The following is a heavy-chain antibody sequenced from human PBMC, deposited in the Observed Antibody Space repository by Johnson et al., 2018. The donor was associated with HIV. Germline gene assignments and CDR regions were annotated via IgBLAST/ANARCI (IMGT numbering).Heavy chain of an antibody. CDR2: IGTAGDT. J-gene: IGHJ3*02. CDR3: ARSRNYACDI. CDR1: GFTFSSYD. D-gene: IGHD1-1*01. V-gene: IGHV3-13*01. Sequence: VQLVESGGGLVQPGGSLRLSCAASGFTFSSYDMHWVRQATGKGLEWVSAIGTAGDTYYSGSVKCRFTISRENAKNSLYLQMNSLRAEDTAVYYCARSRNYACDIWGQGTMVTVSS.